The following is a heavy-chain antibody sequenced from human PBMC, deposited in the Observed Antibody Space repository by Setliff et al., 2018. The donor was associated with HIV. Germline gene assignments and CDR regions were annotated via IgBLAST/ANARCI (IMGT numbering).Heavy chain of an antibody. J-gene: IGHJ4*02. D-gene: IGHD6-13*01. V-gene: IGHV4-61*08. CDR2: IYYTGST. CDR1: GASVSSGGFY. Sequence: PSETLSLTCTVSGASVSSGGFYWSWIRQPPGKGLEWIGYIYYTGSTYYTPSLKSRVTISVDTSQNQFSLTLNSVTAADTAMYNCARVLVAAVGSIDYWGQGILVTVSS. CDR3: ARVLVAAVGSIDY.